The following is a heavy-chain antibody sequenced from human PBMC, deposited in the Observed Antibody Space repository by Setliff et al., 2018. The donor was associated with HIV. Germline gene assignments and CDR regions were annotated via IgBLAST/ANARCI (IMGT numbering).Heavy chain of an antibody. Sequence: PSETLSLTCTVSGGSISSGTYYWSWIRQPAGKALEWIGRIYTSGSTNYNPSLKSRVTIPVDTPRKQFSLILRSVTAADTAVYYCARFHPYDYDSNYYGYYFDYWGQGTLVTVSS. CDR3: ARFHPYDYDSNYYGYYFDY. D-gene: IGHD3-22*01. J-gene: IGHJ4*02. CDR1: GGSISSGTYY. CDR2: IYTSGST. V-gene: IGHV4-61*02.